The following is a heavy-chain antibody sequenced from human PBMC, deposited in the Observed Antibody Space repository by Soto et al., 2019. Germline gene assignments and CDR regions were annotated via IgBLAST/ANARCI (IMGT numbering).Heavy chain of an antibody. CDR3: ARTMVRGVIMPMYYYYYMDV. D-gene: IGHD3-10*01. Sequence: QVPLVQSGAEVKKPGASVKVSCKASGYTFTSYGISWVRQAPGQGLEWMGWISAYNGNTNYAQKLQGRVTMTTDTSTSTAYMELRSLRSDDTAVYYCARTMVRGVIMPMYYYYYMDVWGKGTTVTVSS. J-gene: IGHJ6*03. CDR1: GYTFTSYG. V-gene: IGHV1-18*01. CDR2: ISAYNGNT.